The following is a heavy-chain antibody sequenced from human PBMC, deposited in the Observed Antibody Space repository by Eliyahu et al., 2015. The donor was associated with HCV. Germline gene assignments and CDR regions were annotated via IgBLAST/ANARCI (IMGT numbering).Heavy chain of an antibody. V-gene: IGHV1-2*02. D-gene: IGHD1-14*01. CDR2: INPNSGGT. J-gene: IGHJ4*02. CDR3: SGGAGLDY. CDR1: GXTFTGYY. Sequence: VQLVQSGXEVKKPGASVKVSCXASGXTFTGYYMXWVRQAPGQGLEWMGWINPNSGGTNYXQKFQGRVTMTRXTSINTAYMELSRLRSDDTAVYYCSGGAGLDYWGQGTLVTVSS.